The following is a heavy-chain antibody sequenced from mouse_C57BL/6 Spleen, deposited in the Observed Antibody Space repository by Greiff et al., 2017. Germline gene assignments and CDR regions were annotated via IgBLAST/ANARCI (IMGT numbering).Heavy chain of an antibody. D-gene: IGHD2-4*01. V-gene: IGHV1-55*01. Sequence: VQLQQPGAELVKPGASVKMSCKASGYTFTSYWITWVKQRPGQGLEWIGDIYPGSGSTNYNEKFKSKATLTVDTSSSTAYMQLSSLTSEDSAVYYCARGEVYYDYDEGPHFDYWGQGTTLTVSS. J-gene: IGHJ2*01. CDR2: IYPGSGST. CDR3: ARGEVYYDYDEGPHFDY. CDR1: GYTFTSYW.